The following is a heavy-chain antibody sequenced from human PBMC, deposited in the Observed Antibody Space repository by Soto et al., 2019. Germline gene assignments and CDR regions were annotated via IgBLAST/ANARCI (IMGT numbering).Heavy chain of an antibody. J-gene: IGHJ4*02. CDR1: GFTFKNYD. CDR3: AKNRQFRSYYESAGHYDN. V-gene: IGHV3-23*01. D-gene: IGHD3-10*01. Sequence: EVELLESGGGLVQPGGSLRLSCVASGFTFKNYDMRWIRQAPGKGLEWVSGISGSGGVTYYADSVKGRFTTSRDNSKNTLYLQMNSLRAKDTAIYYCAKNRQFRSYYESAGHYDNWGQGTLVTVSS. CDR2: ISGSGGVT.